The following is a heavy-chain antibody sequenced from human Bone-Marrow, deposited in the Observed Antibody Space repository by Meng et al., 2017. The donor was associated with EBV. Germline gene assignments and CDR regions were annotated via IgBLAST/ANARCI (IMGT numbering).Heavy chain of an antibody. CDR2: IGTAGDT. V-gene: IGHV3-13*01. CDR3: ARDGGSGSYDY. J-gene: IGHJ4*02. Sequence: VEGGEAGGGLVQPGGSLRVSCAASGFTFSSYDMHWVRQATGKGLEWVSAIGTAGDTYYPGSVKGRFTISRENAKNSLYLQMNSLRAGDTAVYYCARDGGSGSYDYWGQGTLVTVSS. CDR1: GFTFSSYD. D-gene: IGHD3-10*01.